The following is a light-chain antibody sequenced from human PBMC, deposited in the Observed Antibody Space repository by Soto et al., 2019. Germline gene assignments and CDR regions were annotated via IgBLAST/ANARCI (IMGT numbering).Light chain of an antibody. CDR3: QSYDNNNHWV. J-gene: IGLJ3*02. CDR1: SGSIANNF. CDR2: KDN. V-gene: IGLV6-57*01. Sequence: NFMLTQPHSVSESPGKTVTMSCTRSSGSIANNFVQWYQQRPGSSPTTVIYKDNQRPSGVPDRFSGSIDSSSNSAPLSISGLKTEYEADYYCQSYDNNNHWVFGGGTKLTVL.